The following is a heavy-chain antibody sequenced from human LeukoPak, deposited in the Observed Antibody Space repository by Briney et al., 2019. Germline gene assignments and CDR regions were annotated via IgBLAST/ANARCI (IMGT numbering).Heavy chain of an antibody. J-gene: IGHJ5*01. V-gene: IGHV3-7*01. CDR1: GFALTNSW. Sequence: GGSLRLSCAVSGFALTNSWMTWVRQVPGKGLEWVAIINEDGSMKYYMDSVKGRFTISTDDAKNSVYLQRNSLRAEDTAVYYCARDGIRGVTVFDSWGQGALVTVSS. CDR3: ARDGIRGVTVFDS. D-gene: IGHD1-14*01. CDR2: INEDGSMK.